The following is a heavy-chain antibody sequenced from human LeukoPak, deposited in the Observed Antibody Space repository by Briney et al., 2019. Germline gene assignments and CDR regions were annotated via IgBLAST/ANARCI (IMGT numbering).Heavy chain of an antibody. D-gene: IGHD3-22*01. Sequence: AGGSLRLSCAASGFTFSSYAMSWVRQAPGKGLKWVSTISRSGGTTYYADSVKGRFTISRDNSKNTLYLQMNSLRAEDTAVYYCAKGVYDSSGYTYYFDYWGQGTLVTVSS. CDR3: AKGVYDSSGYTYYFDY. CDR1: GFTFSSYA. J-gene: IGHJ4*02. V-gene: IGHV3-23*01. CDR2: ISRSGGTT.